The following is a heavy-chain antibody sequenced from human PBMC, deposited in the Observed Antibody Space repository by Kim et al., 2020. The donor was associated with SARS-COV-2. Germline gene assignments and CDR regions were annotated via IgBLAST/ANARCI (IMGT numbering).Heavy chain of an antibody. J-gene: IGHJ4*02. Sequence: ASVKVSCKASGYTFTGYYMHWVRQAPGQGLEWMGWINPNSGGTNYAQKFQGRVTMTRDTSISTAYMELSRLRSDDTAVYYCARDPSSSWYSYFDYWGQGTLVTVSS. V-gene: IGHV1-2*02. CDR1: GYTFTGYY. CDR2: INPNSGGT. D-gene: IGHD6-13*01. CDR3: ARDPSSSWYSYFDY.